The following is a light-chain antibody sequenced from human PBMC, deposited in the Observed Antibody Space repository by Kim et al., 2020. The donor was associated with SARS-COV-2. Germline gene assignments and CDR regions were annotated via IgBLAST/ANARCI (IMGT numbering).Light chain of an antibody. CDR1: QSVSSNY. CDR2: GVS. Sequence: SPGESAALSCGASQSVSSNYLAWYQQKPGQAPRLLIYGVSSRATGIPHRFSGSGSGTYFTLTISRLEPEDFGVYYCQQYSTLPRTFGQGTKVDIK. J-gene: IGKJ1*01. CDR3: QQYSTLPRT. V-gene: IGKV3-20*01.